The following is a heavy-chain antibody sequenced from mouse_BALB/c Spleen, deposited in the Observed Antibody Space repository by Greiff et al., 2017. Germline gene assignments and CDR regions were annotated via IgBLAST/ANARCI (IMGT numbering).Heavy chain of an antibody. Sequence: VQRVESGPGLVAPSQSLSITCTVSGFSLTSYGVHWVRQPPGKGLEWLGVIWAGGSTNYNSALMSRLSISKDNSKSQVFLKMNSLQTDDTAMYYCASGYDGYGFDVWGAGTTVTVSS. CDR3: ASGYDGYGFDV. CDR2: IWAGGST. V-gene: IGHV2-9*02. J-gene: IGHJ1*01. CDR1: GFSLTSYG. D-gene: IGHD2-3*01.